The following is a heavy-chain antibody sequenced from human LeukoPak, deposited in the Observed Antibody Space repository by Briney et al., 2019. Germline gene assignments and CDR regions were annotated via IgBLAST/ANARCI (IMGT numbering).Heavy chain of an antibody. CDR3: ARARYSSSWYDY. V-gene: IGHV4-31*03. CDR2: IYYSGST. Sequence: SQTLSLTCTVSGGSISSGGYYWSWIRQHPGKGLEWIGYIYYSGSTYYNPSLKSRVTISVDTSKNQFSLKLSSVTAADTAVYYCARARYSSSWYDYWGQGTLVTVSS. J-gene: IGHJ4*02. D-gene: IGHD6-13*01. CDR1: GGSISSGGYY.